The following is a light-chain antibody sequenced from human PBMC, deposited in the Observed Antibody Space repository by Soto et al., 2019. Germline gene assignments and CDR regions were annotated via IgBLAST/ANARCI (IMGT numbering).Light chain of an antibody. CDR2: DAS. CDR1: QSVSSK. Sequence: EIVMTQSPATLSLSAGDRATVSCRAIQSVSSKLAWYQRQPGQAPRLLIYDASSRATGIPARFSGSGSGAEFTLTISRLQSEYFAIYYCQQYNNWPWTFGQGTKVDIK. CDR3: QQYNNWPWT. J-gene: IGKJ1*01. V-gene: IGKV3-15*01.